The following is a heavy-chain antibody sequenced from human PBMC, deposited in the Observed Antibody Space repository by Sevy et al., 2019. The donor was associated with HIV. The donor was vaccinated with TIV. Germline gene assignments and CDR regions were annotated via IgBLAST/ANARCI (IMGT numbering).Heavy chain of an antibody. D-gene: IGHD6-13*01. Sequence: GGSLRLSCAASGFTFNKYWMTWVRQTPGKGLEWVADINQDGGERRYVNSVKGRFTISRDNAKKSVYLQMNSLRADDTAVYFCASDMWAQQEGDAFDIWGQGTMVTVSS. V-gene: IGHV3-7*03. CDR2: INQDGGER. J-gene: IGHJ3*02. CDR1: GFTFNKYW. CDR3: ASDMWAQQEGDAFDI.